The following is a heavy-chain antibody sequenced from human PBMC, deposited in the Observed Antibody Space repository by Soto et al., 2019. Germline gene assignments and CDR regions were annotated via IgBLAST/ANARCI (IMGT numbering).Heavy chain of an antibody. J-gene: IGHJ4*02. CDR1: GGSFGNSA. V-gene: IGHV1-69*01. Sequence: QVLLVQSGAEVKKPGSSVKISCKASGGSFGNSAINWVRQTPGQGLELLGGFIPVYRTLNYAQKFQGRVTITADESTGTAYMTLISLASNDTAVYYCATGVIWIGYFTVDSWGQGTRVTVSS. CDR2: FIPVYRTL. D-gene: IGHD3-3*01. CDR3: ATGVIWIGYFTVDS.